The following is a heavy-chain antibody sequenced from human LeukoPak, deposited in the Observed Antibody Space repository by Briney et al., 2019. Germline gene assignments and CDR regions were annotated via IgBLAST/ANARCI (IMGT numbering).Heavy chain of an antibody. CDR2: ISAYNGNT. CDR1: GYTFTSYG. V-gene: IGHV1-18*01. D-gene: IGHD6-6*01. Sequence: ASVKVSCKASGYTFTSYGISWVRQAPGQGLEWMGWISAYNGNTNYAQKLQGRVTMTTDTSTSTAYMELSSLRSEDTAVYYCATSTYSSSPGGYWGQGTLVTVSS. J-gene: IGHJ4*02. CDR3: ATSTYSSSPGGY.